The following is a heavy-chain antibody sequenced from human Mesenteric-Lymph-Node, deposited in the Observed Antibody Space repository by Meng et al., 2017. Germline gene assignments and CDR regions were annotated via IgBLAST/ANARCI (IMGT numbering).Heavy chain of an antibody. D-gene: IGHD2-21*01. V-gene: IGHV4-34*01. Sequence: QVHPQQWGAGLLKPSETLSLTCAVYGGSFSGYYWSWIRQSPGKGLEWIGEINHSGSTNYNPSLKSRVTISVDTSKNQFSLKLSSVTAADTAVYYCASFDHIPRRNYFDYWGQGTLVTVSS. CDR1: GGSFSGYY. J-gene: IGHJ4*02. CDR2: INHSGST. CDR3: ASFDHIPRRNYFDY.